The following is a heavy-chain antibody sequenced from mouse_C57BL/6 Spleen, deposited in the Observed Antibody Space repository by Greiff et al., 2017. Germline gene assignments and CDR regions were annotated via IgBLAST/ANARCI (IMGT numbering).Heavy chain of an antibody. CDR3: ARSHYDGYSDWFAY. Sequence: QVQLKESGPGLVAPSQSLSITCTVSGFSLTSYGVHWVRQPPGKGLEWLVVIWSDGSTTYNSAPKSRLSISKDNSKSQVFLKMNSLQTDDTAMYYCARSHYDGYSDWFAYWGQGTLVTVSA. D-gene: IGHD2-3*01. CDR2: IWSDGST. J-gene: IGHJ3*01. CDR1: GFSLTSYG. V-gene: IGHV2-6*03.